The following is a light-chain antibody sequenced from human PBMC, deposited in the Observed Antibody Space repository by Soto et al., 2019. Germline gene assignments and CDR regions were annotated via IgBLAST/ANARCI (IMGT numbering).Light chain of an antibody. CDR3: SSYTSSSTRV. Sequence: QSALTQPASVAGSPGQSITISCTGTSSDVGGYNYVSWYQQHPGKAPKLMIYDVSNRPSGVYNRFSASKSGNTASLTISGLQAEDEADYYCSSYTSSSTRVFGTGTKLTVL. CDR1: SSDVGGYNY. CDR2: DVS. J-gene: IGLJ1*01. V-gene: IGLV2-14*01.